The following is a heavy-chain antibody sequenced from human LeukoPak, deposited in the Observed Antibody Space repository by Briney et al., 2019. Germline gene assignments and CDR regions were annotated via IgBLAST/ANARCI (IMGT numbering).Heavy chain of an antibody. Sequence: SETLSLTCTVSGGSISTFSWNWIRQPPGQGLEWIGYVNSNGGTYNNPSLKSRVTVSLDMSKNQFSLKLSSATAADTAVYYCARDAGGTWFDPGARESWSPSPQ. CDR2: VNSNGGT. CDR3: ARDAGGTWFDP. J-gene: IGHJ5*02. V-gene: IGHV4-59*01. CDR1: GGSISTFS.